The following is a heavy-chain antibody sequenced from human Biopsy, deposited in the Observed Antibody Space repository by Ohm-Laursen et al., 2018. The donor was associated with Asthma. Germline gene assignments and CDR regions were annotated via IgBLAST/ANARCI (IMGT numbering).Heavy chain of an antibody. CDR1: GFTFDNYT. J-gene: IGHJ6*02. V-gene: IGHV3-30*04. Sequence: SLRLSCSTSGFTFDNYTMHWVRQAPGKGLEWVTIISYDGRNTYYADSVEGRFTISRDNSKNTLFLQLSSLRPEDTAVYYCARGGLHYYEYYGMDVWGQGTTVTVSS. CDR2: ISYDGRNT. CDR3: ARGGLHYYEYYGMDV. D-gene: IGHD2-21*02.